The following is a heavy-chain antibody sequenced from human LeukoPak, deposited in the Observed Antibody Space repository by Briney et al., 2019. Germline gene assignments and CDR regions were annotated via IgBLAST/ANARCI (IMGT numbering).Heavy chain of an antibody. D-gene: IGHD3-9*01. CDR3: ATRNYDILTGYYRPYYYYYGMDV. Sequence: ASVKVSCKVSGYTLTELSMHWVRQAPGKGLEWMGGFDPEDGETIYAQKFQGRVTMTEDTSTDTAYMELSSLRSEDTAVYYCATRNYDILTGYYRPYYYYYGMDVWGQGTTVIVSS. V-gene: IGHV1-24*01. J-gene: IGHJ6*02. CDR1: GYTLTELS. CDR2: FDPEDGET.